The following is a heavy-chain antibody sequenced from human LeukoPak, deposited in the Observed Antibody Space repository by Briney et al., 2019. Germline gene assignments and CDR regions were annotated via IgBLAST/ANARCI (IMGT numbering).Heavy chain of an antibody. D-gene: IGHD1-14*01. J-gene: IGHJ3*02. CDR3: ARDNRGQNAFDI. V-gene: IGHV1-2*06. CDR2: INPNSGGT. Sequence: ASVKVSCKASGGTFSSYAISWVRQAPGQGLEWMGRINPNSGGTNYAQKFQGRVTMTRDTSISTAYMELSRLRSDDTAVYYCARDNRGQNAFDIWGQGTMVTVSS. CDR1: GGTFSSYA.